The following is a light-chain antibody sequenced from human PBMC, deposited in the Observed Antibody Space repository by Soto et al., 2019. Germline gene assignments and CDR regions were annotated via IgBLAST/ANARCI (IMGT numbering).Light chain of an antibody. CDR2: SAS. V-gene: IGKV1-12*02. CDR3: QQLRSYPST. CDR1: RDISTW. Sequence: IQMTQSPSSVSASVGDRFTIACQSSRDISTWVAWYQQKPGKAPDLLIYSASTLQSGVPSRFSGSGFGTDFTLTISSLQAEDFASYFCQQLRSYPSTFGGGTKV. J-gene: IGKJ4*01.